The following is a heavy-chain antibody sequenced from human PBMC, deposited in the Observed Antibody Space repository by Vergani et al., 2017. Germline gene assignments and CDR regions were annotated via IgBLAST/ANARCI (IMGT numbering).Heavy chain of an antibody. CDR2: IYYSGST. V-gene: IGHV4-30-4*01. CDR3: ARAGPGAMTTVTTFDY. CDR1: GGSISSGDYY. Sequence: QVQLQESGPGLVKPSQTLSLTCTVSGGSISSGDYYWSWIRQPPGKGLEWIGYIYYSGSTYYNPSLKSRVTISVDTSKNQFSLKLNSVTPEDTAVYYCARAGPGAMTTVTTFDYWGQGTLVTVSS. J-gene: IGHJ4*02. D-gene: IGHD4-17*01.